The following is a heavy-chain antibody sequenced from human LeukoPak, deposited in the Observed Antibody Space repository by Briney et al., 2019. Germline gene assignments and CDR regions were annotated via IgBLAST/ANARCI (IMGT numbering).Heavy chain of an antibody. V-gene: IGHV4-4*02. CDR1: GGSILSTNW. Sequence: SETLSLTCAVSGGSILSTNWWSWVRRPPGKGLEWIGEVHLSGASNYNPSLKSRVSMSIDKSRNHLSLELTSVTAADTAIYYCARESGAFSPFGFWGQGTLVTVSS. CDR3: ARESGAFSPFGF. J-gene: IGHJ4*02. CDR2: VHLSGAS. D-gene: IGHD1-26*01.